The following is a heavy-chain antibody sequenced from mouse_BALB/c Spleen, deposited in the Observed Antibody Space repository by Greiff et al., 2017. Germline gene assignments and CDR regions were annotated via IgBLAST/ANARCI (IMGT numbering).Heavy chain of an antibody. V-gene: IGHV1S81*02. CDR3: AREGSTMIPWFAY. J-gene: IGHJ3*01. D-gene: IGHD2-4*01. Sequence: QVQLKQPGAELVKPGASVKLSCKASGYTFTSYWMHWVKQRPGQGLEWIGEINPSNGRTNYNEKFKSKATLTVDKSSSTAYMQLSSLTSEDSAVYYCAREGSTMIPWFAYWGQGTLVTVSA. CDR2: INPSNGRT. CDR1: GYTFTSYW.